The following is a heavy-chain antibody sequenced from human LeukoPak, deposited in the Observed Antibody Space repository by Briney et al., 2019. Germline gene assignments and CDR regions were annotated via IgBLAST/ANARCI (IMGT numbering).Heavy chain of an antibody. CDR1: GGSISSSSYY. D-gene: IGHD3/OR15-3a*01. CDR2: IYYSGST. J-gene: IGHJ4*02. V-gene: IGHV4-39*07. CDR3: ASGRHDLGSY. Sequence: PSETLSLTCTVSGGSISSSSYYWGWIRQPPGKGLGWIGSIYYSGSTYYNPSLKSRVTISVDTSKNQFSLRLSSVTAADTAVYYCASGRHDLGSYWGQGTLVTVSS.